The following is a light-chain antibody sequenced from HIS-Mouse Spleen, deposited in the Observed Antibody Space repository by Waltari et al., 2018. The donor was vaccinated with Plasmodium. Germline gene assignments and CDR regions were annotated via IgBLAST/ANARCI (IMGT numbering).Light chain of an antibody. CDR1: ALPKKY. CDR2: EDS. J-gene: IGLJ3*02. V-gene: IGLV3-10*01. CDR3: YSTDSSGNHRV. Sequence: SYELTQPPSVSVSPGQTARITCSGDALPKKYAYWYQQKSGQAHVLVIYEDSKRPSGIPERFSGSSSGTMATLTISGAQVEDEAYYYCYSTDSSGNHRVFGGGTKLTVL.